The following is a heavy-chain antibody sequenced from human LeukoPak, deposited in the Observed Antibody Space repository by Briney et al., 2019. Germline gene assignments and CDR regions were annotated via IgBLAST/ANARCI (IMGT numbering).Heavy chain of an antibody. CDR2: IIPIFGTA. J-gene: IGHJ6*03. CDR1: GGTFSSYA. Sequence: GASVRVSCKASGGTFSSYAISWVRQAPGQGLEWMGGIIPIFGTANYAQKFQGRVTITADESTSTAYMELSSLRAEDTAVYYCARAPQRDRRRRNHYYYYYVDVWGKGTTVTISS. D-gene: IGHD2/OR15-2a*01. CDR3: ARAPQRDRRRRNHYYYYYVDV. V-gene: IGHV1-69*13.